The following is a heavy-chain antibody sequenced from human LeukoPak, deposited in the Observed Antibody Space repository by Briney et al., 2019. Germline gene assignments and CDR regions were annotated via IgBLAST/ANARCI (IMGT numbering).Heavy chain of an antibody. J-gene: IGHJ4*02. CDR1: GFTFSSYG. CDR3: AKLITIFGVSINDYFDY. CDR2: ISGSGSST. D-gene: IGHD3-3*01. V-gene: IGHV3-23*01. Sequence: GGSLRLSCAASGFTFSSYGMSWVRQAPGKGLEWVSTISGSGSSTYYADSVKGRFTISRDNFKNTLYLLMNSLRAEDTAVYYCAKLITIFGVSINDYFDYWGQGTLVTVSS.